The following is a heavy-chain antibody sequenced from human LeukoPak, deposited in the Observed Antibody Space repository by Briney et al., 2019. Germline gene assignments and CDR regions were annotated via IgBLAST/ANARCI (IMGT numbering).Heavy chain of an antibody. CDR1: GGSISSYY. V-gene: IGHV4-59*01. D-gene: IGHD2-2*01. CDR2: IYDSGST. Sequence: SETLSLTCTVSGGSISSYYWSWIRQPPGKGLEWIGYIYDSGSTNYNPSLKSRVTTSVDTSKNQFSLKLSSVTAADTAVYYCARVGGTNYYYYGMDVWGQGTTVTVSS. J-gene: IGHJ6*02. CDR3: ARVGGTNYYYYGMDV.